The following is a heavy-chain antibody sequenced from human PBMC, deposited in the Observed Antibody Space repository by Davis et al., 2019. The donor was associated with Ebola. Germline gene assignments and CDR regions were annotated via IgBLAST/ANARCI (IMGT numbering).Heavy chain of an antibody. D-gene: IGHD5-24*01. CDR1: GFTFRSYW. J-gene: IGHJ4*02. CDR3: ARGRRDGKDIDY. V-gene: IGHV3-74*01. Sequence: GESLKISCAASGFTFRSYWMHWVRQPPGKGLVWVSRINSDGSSTNYADSVKGRFTISRDNAKNTLYLQMNSLRAEDTAVYYCARGRRDGKDIDYWGQGTLVTVSS. CDR2: INSDGSST.